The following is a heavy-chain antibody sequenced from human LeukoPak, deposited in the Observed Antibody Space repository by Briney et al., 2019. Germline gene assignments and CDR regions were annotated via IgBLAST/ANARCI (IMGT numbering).Heavy chain of an antibody. CDR2: IYHSGRT. D-gene: IGHD3-10*01. J-gene: IGHJ4*02. CDR3: ASSITMVRGVRGRYFDY. Sequence: SETLSLTCADPGGSISSSNWWSWVRQPPGKGRKWIGEIYHSGRTNYTQSLKGRVTISVDKSKNQFSLKLSSVTAADTGVYYCASSITMVRGVRGRYFDYWGQGTLVTVSS. V-gene: IGHV4-4*02. CDR1: GGSISSSNW.